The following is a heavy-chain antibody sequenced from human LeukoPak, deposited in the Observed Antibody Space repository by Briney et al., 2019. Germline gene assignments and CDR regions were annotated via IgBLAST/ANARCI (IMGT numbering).Heavy chain of an antibody. J-gene: IGHJ6*02. CDR3: AREHREWLVRSYYYYGMDV. CDR2: IFYSGST. CDR1: GDSISSYY. D-gene: IGHD6-19*01. V-gene: IGHV4-59*01. Sequence: SETLSLTCTVSGDSISSYYWSWIRQPPGKGLERIGDIFYSGSTNYNPSLKSRLTISVDKSKKQFSLKLSSVTAADTAVYYCAREHREWLVRSYYYYGMDVWGQGTTVTVSS.